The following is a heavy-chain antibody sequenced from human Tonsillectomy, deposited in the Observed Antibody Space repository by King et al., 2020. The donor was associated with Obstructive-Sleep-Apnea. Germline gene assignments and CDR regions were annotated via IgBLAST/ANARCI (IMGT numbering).Heavy chain of an antibody. CDR3: VKGRWSSGWSDY. CDR1: GFTFSSFA. D-gene: IGHD6-19*01. Sequence: VQLVESGGGLVQPGGSLRLSCSASGFTFSSFAMHWVRQAPGKGLEYVSAISSNGGTAYYADSLKGRFTISRDNSKNTLYLQMSSLRTEDTAVYYCVKGRWSSGWSDYWGLGTLVTVSS. CDR2: ISSNGGTA. J-gene: IGHJ4*02. V-gene: IGHV3-64D*09.